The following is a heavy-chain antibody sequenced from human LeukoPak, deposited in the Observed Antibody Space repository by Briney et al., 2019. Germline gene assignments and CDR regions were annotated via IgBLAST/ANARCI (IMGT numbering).Heavy chain of an antibody. J-gene: IGHJ4*02. V-gene: IGHV4-59*08. Sequence: SETLSLTCSASGASTSDKYWSWIRQSPGRTLQWIGHIYNGRNTKYNPSLTSRVTISVDTSKNQFSLSLTSVTAADTAMYYCAQTTGWPGFDFWGPGALVTVSS. D-gene: IGHD6-19*01. CDR1: GASTSDKY. CDR3: AQTTGWPGFDF. CDR2: IYNGRNT.